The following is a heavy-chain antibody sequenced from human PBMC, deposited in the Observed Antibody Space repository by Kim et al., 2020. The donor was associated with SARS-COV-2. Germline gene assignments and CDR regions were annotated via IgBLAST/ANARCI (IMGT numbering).Heavy chain of an antibody. D-gene: IGHD6-13*01. Sequence: GGSLRLSCAASGFIFSDYAMHWVRQAPGKGLEWVAVISYDGSNKYYADSVKGRLTISRDNSKSTLYLQMNSLRAEDTAAYYCASDLMAAAVNYYYGMGVWGQGPTVTVSS. CDR3: ASDLMAAAVNYYYGMGV. CDR2: ISYDGSNK. CDR1: GFIFSDYA. V-gene: IGHV3-30*04. J-gene: IGHJ6*02.